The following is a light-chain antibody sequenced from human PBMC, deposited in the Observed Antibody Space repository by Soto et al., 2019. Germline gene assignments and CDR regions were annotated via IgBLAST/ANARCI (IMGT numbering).Light chain of an antibody. V-gene: IGKV3-11*01. CDR1: QSVSIF. J-gene: IGKJ5*01. CDR3: QQHNTWPIT. CDR2: DAS. Sequence: EIVLTQSPATLSLSPGERATLSCRASQSVSIFLAWYQQKPGQAPRLLIYDASNRATGIPARFSGSGSGTDFTLTISSLEPEDFAVYSCQQHNTWPITFGQGTRLEIK.